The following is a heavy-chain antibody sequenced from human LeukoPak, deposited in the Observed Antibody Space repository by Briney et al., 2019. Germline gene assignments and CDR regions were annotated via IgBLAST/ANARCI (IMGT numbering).Heavy chain of an antibody. D-gene: IGHD2-15*01. CDR2: IKRDGSDN. Sequence: HPGGSLRLSCAASGFTFSNYWMSWVRQAPGKGLEWVANIKRDGSDNYYVGSVEGRFTISRDNAKNSLYLQMNSLRAEDTAVYYCARELPAPGDYWGQGTLVTVSS. CDR3: ARELPAPGDY. CDR1: GFTFSNYW. J-gene: IGHJ4*02. V-gene: IGHV3-7*03.